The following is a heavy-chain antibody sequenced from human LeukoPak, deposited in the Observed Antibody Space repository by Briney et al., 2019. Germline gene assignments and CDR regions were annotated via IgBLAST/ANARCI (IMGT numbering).Heavy chain of an antibody. CDR1: GGSISSYY. CDR2: IYYSGST. V-gene: IGHV4-59*08. Sequence: PSETLSLTCTVSGGSISSYYWSCIRQPPGNGLEWIGYIYYSGSTNYNPSLKSRVTISVDTSKNQFSLKLSSVTAADTAVYYCARWDARYLDYWGQGTLVTVSS. CDR3: ARWDARYLDY. J-gene: IGHJ4*02. D-gene: IGHD1-1*01.